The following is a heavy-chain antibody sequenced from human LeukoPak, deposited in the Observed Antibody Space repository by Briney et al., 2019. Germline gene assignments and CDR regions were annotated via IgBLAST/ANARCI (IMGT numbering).Heavy chain of an antibody. CDR3: ATVASGWYPDY. CDR1: GGSISSSSYY. J-gene: IGHJ4*02. V-gene: IGHV4-39*07. D-gene: IGHD6-19*01. Sequence: SETLSLTCTVSGGSISSSSYYWGWIRQPPGKGLEWIGSIYYSGSTYYNPSLKSRVTISVDTSKNQFSLKLSSVTAADTAVYYCATVASGWYPDYWGQGALVTVAS. CDR2: IYYSGST.